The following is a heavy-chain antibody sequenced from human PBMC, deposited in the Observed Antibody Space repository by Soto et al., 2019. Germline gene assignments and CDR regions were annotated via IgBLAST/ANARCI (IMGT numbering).Heavy chain of an antibody. CDR3: AIRPRGITMVRRRGPFDY. Sequence: QVQLVQSGAEVKKPGSSVKVSCKASGGTFSSYAISWVRQAPGQGLEWMGGIIPIFGTANYAQKFQGRVTITADESTSTAYMELSSRRSEDTAVYYCAIRPRGITMVRRRGPFDYWGQGTLVTVSS. D-gene: IGHD3-10*01. V-gene: IGHV1-69*01. CDR2: IIPIFGTA. CDR1: GGTFSSYA. J-gene: IGHJ4*02.